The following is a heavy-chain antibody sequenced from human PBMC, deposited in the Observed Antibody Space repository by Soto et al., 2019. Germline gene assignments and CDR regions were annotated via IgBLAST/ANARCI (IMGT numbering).Heavy chain of an antibody. J-gene: IGHJ4*02. D-gene: IGHD2-2*01. CDR2: ISYDGSNK. CDR1: RFTFSSYG. CDR3: AKDGLGYCISTSCYPFDY. V-gene: IGHV3-30*18. Sequence: QVQLVESGGGVVQPGRSLRLSCAASRFTFSSYGMHWVRQAPGKGLEWVAVISYDGSNKYYADSVKGRFTISRDNSKNTLYLQMNSLRAEDTAVYYCAKDGLGYCISTSCYPFDYWGQGTLVTVSS.